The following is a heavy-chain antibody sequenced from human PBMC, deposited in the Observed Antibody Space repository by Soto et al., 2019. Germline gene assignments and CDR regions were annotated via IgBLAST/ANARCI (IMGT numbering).Heavy chain of an antibody. D-gene: IGHD2-15*01. V-gene: IGHV4-59*01. Sequence: PSETLSLTCTVSGDSISSYYWSWIRRPPGKGLEWIGFVYSNGTTSYSRSLRSRVTMSVDTSTNQFSLNLKSVTAADSAVYYCARTPLIWGQGILVTAPQ. CDR1: GDSISSYY. CDR3: ARTPLI. CDR2: VYSNGTT. J-gene: IGHJ4*02.